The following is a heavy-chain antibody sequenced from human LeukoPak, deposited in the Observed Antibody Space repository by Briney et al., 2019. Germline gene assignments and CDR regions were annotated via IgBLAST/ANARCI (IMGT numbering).Heavy chain of an antibody. D-gene: IGHD6-13*01. J-gene: IGHJ4*02. Sequence: PSETLSLTCAVYGGSFGGYYWSWIRQPPGKGLEWIGEINHSGSTNYNPSLKSRVTISVDTSKNQFSLKLSSVTAADTAVYYCARGGAAAGLLYYFDYWGQGTLVTVSS. CDR3: ARGGAAAGLLYYFDY. CDR2: INHSGST. V-gene: IGHV4-34*01. CDR1: GGSFGGYY.